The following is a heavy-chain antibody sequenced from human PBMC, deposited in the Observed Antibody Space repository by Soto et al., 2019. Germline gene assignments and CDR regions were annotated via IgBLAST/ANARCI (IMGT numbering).Heavy chain of an antibody. J-gene: IGHJ6*04. Sequence: ETLCHTYGVSGGSMSSSNWWGWVCQPPGKGLEWIGEIYHSGSTNYNPSLKSRVTISVDKSKNQFSLKLSSVTAADTAVYYCARAHLIAADGTILQDGMDVWGKGPTVT. CDR2: IYHSGST. D-gene: IGHD6-13*01. CDR1: GGSMSSSNW. V-gene: IGHV4-4*02. CDR3: ARAHLIAADGTILQDGMDV.